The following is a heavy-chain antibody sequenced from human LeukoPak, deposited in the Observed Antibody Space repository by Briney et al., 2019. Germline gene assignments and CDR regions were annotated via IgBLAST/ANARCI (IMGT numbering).Heavy chain of an antibody. CDR1: GFTFSNYA. V-gene: IGHV3-23*01. CDR2: ISGSGAYT. Sequence: GGSLRLSCAASGFTFSNYAMSWVRQAPGKGLEWVSAISGSGAYTYYADSVKGRLTISRDNSKNTLYLQMNSLRAEDTAVYYCAKDDGIAAAGTSFDYWGQGTLVTVSS. CDR3: AKDDGIAAAGTSFDY. D-gene: IGHD6-13*01. J-gene: IGHJ4*02.